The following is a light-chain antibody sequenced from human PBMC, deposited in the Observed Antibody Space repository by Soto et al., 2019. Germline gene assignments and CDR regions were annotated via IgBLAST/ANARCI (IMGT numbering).Light chain of an antibody. CDR1: SSDVGGYNY. V-gene: IGLV2-14*01. CDR2: EVS. Sequence: QSALTQPASVSGSPGQSITISCTGTSSDVGGYNYVSWYQQHPGKAPKLIIYEVSNRPSGVSNRFSASKSGNTASLTISGLQADDEADYYCSSYTSGSTPFVFGTGTKVTVL. CDR3: SSYTSGSTPFV. J-gene: IGLJ1*01.